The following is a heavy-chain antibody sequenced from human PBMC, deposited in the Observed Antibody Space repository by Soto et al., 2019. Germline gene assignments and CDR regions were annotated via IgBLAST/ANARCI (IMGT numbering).Heavy chain of an antibody. CDR2: IYYSGST. CDR3: ANDQEGRGWFDY. CDR1: GGSISSYY. V-gene: IGHV4-59*01. J-gene: IGHJ4*02. Sequence: SETLSLTCTVSGGSISSYYWTWIRQPPGKGLEWIGYIYYSGSTNYNPSLKSRVTISVDTSKNQFSLKLSPVTAADTDAYYCANDQEGRGWFDYGGQGPLVTFSS. D-gene: IGHD3-3*01.